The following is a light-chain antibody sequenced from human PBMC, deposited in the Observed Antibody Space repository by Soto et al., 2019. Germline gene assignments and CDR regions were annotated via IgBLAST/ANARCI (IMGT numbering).Light chain of an antibody. J-gene: IGKJ4*01. Sequence: EIVLTQSPGTLSLSPGERAPLSCRASQSVRRDYLAWYQQKPGQAPRLLIYGASTRANVIQARFSGTGSGTEFSLTISSLQSEDFAVYYCQEYNYWHPVTFVVGTKVEIK. CDR3: QEYNYWHPVT. CDR2: GAS. CDR1: QSVRRDY. V-gene: IGKV3-15*01.